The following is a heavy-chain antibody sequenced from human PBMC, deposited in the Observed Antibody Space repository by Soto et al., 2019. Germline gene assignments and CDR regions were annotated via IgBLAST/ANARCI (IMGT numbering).Heavy chain of an antibody. V-gene: IGHV4-34*01. J-gene: IGHJ6*02. CDR2: INHSGST. D-gene: IGHD2-2*02. CDR3: ARVRRYCSSTSCYRYYYYYGMDV. CDR1: GGSFSGYY. Sequence: SETLSLTCAVYGGSFSGYYWSWIRQPPGKGLEWIGEINHSGSTNYNPSLKSRVTISVDTSKNQFSLKLSSVTAADTAVYYCARVRRYCSSTSCYRYYYYYGMDVWGQGTTVTVSS.